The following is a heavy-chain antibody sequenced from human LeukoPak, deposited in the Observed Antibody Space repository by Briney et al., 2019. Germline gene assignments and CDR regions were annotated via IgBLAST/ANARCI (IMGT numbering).Heavy chain of an antibody. V-gene: IGHV3-23*01. D-gene: IGHD6-19*01. CDR1: GFTFSSYA. J-gene: IGHJ4*02. Sequence: GGSLRLSCAASGFTFSSYAMYWVRQAPGKGLEWVSGIFGSGGSAHYADSVKGWFTIFRDNSKNTVYLQMNSLRAEDTAVYYCAKTTVGYSSGRYPGWPVDYWGQGTLVTVSS. CDR3: AKTTVGYSSGRYPGWPVDY. CDR2: IFGSGGSA.